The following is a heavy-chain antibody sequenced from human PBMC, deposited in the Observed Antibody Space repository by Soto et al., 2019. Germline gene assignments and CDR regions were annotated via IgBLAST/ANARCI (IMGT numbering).Heavy chain of an antibody. V-gene: IGHV1-46*01. CDR3: ARRSIAAAGTFDS. CDR1: GYTFTRDY. J-gene: IGHJ5*01. Sequence: GASVKVSCKASGYTFTRDYIHWVRQAPGQGLEWMGIINPSGGGTTYAQKFQGRVTMTRDTSTSTVYMELSSLRSEDTAVYYCARRSIAAAGTFDSWGQGTLVTVSS. CDR2: INPSGGGT. D-gene: IGHD6-13*01.